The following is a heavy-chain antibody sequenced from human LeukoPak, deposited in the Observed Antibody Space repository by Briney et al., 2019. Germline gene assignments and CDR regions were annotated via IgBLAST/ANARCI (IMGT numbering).Heavy chain of an antibody. D-gene: IGHD1-26*01. V-gene: IGHV4-39*01. CDR3: AIHVGTHNAQGY. Sequence: NSSETLSLTCTVSGGSISSSSYYWGWIRQPPGKGLEWIGSIYYSGSTYYNPSLKSRVTISVDTSKNQFSLKLSSVTAADTAVYYCAIHVGTHNAQGYWGQGTLVTVSS. J-gene: IGHJ4*02. CDR2: IYYSGST. CDR1: GGSISSSSYY.